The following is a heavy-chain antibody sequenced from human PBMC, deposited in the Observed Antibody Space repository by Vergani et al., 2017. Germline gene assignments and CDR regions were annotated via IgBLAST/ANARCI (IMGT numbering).Heavy chain of an antibody. V-gene: IGHV3-23*01. J-gene: IGHJ6*02. CDR2: ISGSGGNT. D-gene: IGHD2-21*01. CDR3: AKTRDPNCKGGNCYSYCYGLGL. CDR1: GFTFSSHA. Sequence: EVQLLESGGNLIQPGGSLRLSCGAAGFTFSSHAMTWVRLAPGKGLQWVSAISGSGGNTFYTDSVKGRFTISRDNSKDTLYLQMNSLRDEDTAIYYYAKTRDPNCKGGNCYSYCYGLGLLGQGTTVTVSS.